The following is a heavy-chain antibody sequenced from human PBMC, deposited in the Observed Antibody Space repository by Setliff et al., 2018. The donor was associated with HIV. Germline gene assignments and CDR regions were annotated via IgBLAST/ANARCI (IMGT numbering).Heavy chain of an antibody. CDR3: ARDRYYNPGSGYHYYYMDV. Sequence: GASVKVSCKASGYTFTGYYMHWVRQSPRQGLEWMGWMDPKSGGTNPAPVFQGRVTMTTDTSINSVYLELSGLTSDDTAVYYCARDRYYNPGSGYHYYYMDVWGKGTTVTVSS. J-gene: IGHJ6*03. CDR2: MDPKSGGT. V-gene: IGHV1-2*02. CDR1: GYTFTGYY. D-gene: IGHD3-22*01.